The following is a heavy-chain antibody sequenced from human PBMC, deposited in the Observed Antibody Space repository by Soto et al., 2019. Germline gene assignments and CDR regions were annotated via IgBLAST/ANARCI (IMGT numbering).Heavy chain of an antibody. CDR1: GFTFDDYA. CDR2: ISWNSGSI. D-gene: IGHD6-19*01. V-gene: IGHV3-9*01. J-gene: IGHJ3*02. CDR3: AKDRSSGAVAGKPGDAFDI. Sequence: GGSLRLSCSASGFTFDDYAMHWVRQAPGKGLEWVSGISWNSGSIGYADSVKGRFTISRDNAKNSLYLQMNSLRAEDTALYYCAKDRSSGAVAGKPGDAFDIWGQGTMVTVSS.